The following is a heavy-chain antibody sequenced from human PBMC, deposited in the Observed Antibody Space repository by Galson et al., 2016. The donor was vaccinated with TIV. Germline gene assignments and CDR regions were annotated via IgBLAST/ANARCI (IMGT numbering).Heavy chain of an antibody. CDR1: GYTFTTYG. CDR2: INAGDGST. Sequence: SVKVSCKASGYTFTTYGTHWVRQAPGHRLEWMGWINAGDGSTKYSQNFQGRLSITTDTSATTAYMELSSLRSEDTAVYFCARGSSWSPFYGMDVWGQGTTGIVSS. V-gene: IGHV1-3*01. CDR3: ARGSSWSPFYGMDV. D-gene: IGHD6-13*01. J-gene: IGHJ6*02.